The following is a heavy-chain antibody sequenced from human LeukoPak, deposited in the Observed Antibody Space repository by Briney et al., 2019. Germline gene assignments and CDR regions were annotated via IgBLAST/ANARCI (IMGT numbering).Heavy chain of an antibody. V-gene: IGHV4-59*01. CDR1: GDSISSYY. CDR3: ARGGSGSYYNPPYYYGMDV. D-gene: IGHD3-10*01. CDR2: IYYSGST. Sequence: SETLSLTCTVSGDSISSYYWSWIRQPPGKGLEWIGYIYYSGSTNYNPSLKSRVTISVDTSKNRFSLKLSSVTAADTAVYYCARGGSGSYYNPPYYYGMDVWGQGTTVTVSS. J-gene: IGHJ6*02.